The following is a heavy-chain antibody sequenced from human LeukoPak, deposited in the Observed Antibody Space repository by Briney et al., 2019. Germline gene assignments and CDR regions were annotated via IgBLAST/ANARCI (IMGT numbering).Heavy chain of an antibody. CDR1: GYTFTGYY. D-gene: IGHD2-2*02. CDR2: INPNSGGT. Sequence: GASVKVSCKASGYTFTGYYMHWVRQAPGQGLEWMGWINPNSGGTNYAQKFQGRVTMTRDTSISTAYMELSRLRSDDTAVYYCAKDIVVVPAAIGYYYYYGMDVWGQGTTVTVSS. CDR3: AKDIVVVPAAIGYYYYYGMDV. V-gene: IGHV1-2*02. J-gene: IGHJ6*02.